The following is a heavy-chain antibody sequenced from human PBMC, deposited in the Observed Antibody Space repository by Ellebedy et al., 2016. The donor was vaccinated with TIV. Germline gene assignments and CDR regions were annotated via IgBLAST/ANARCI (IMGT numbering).Heavy chain of an antibody. CDR2: IYSGGST. Sequence: PGGSLRLSCAASGFTVSSNYMSWVRQAPGKGLEWVSVIYSGGSTYYADSVKGRFTISRDNSKNTLYLQMNSLRAEDTAVYYCARGISYGSPRPFDYWGQGTLVTVSS. D-gene: IGHD5-18*01. J-gene: IGHJ4*02. CDR1: GFTVSSNY. CDR3: ARGISYGSPRPFDY. V-gene: IGHV3-66*01.